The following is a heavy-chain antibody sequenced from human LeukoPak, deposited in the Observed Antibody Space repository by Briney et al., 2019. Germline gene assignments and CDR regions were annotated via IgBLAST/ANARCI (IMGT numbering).Heavy chain of an antibody. CDR2: INPNSGGT. V-gene: IGHV1-2*02. CDR1: GYTFTGYY. CDR3: ARDLVVPAEGDWFDP. D-gene: IGHD2-2*01. J-gene: IGHJ5*02. Sequence: GASVKVSCKASGYTFTGYYMHLVRQAPGQGLEWMGWINPNSGGTNYAQKFQGRVTMTRDTSISTAYMELSRLRSDDTAVYYCARDLVVPAEGDWFDPWGQGTLVTVSS.